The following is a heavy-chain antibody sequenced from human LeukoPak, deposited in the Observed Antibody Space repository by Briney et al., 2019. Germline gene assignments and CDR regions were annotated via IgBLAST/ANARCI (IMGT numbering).Heavy chain of an antibody. D-gene: IGHD6-13*01. Sequence: SETLSLTCAVYGGSFSGYYWSWIRQPPGKGLEWIGEINHSGSTNYNPSLKSRVTISVDTSKNQFSRKLSSVTAADTAVYYCAGDLGAAADSEGAFDIWGQGTMVTVSS. CDR2: INHSGST. CDR3: AGDLGAAADSEGAFDI. J-gene: IGHJ3*02. V-gene: IGHV4-34*01. CDR1: GGSFSGYY.